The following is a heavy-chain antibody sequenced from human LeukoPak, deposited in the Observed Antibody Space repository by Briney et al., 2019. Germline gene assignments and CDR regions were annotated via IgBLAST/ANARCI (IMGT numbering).Heavy chain of an antibody. V-gene: IGHV4-38-2*02. Sequence: PSETLSLTCTVSGYSISSGYYWGWIRQPPGKGLEWIGITSGTGNYNPSLKSRVSMSVDTSRNLVSLTLTSVTAADTAVYYCARGDVFDIWGQGTLVTVSS. CDR2: TSGTG. CDR3: ARGDVFDI. J-gene: IGHJ3*02. CDR1: GYSISSGYY.